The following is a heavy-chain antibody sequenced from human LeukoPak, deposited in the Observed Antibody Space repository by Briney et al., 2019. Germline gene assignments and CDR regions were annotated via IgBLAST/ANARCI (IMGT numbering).Heavy chain of an antibody. D-gene: IGHD3-3*01. CDR2: INPSGGTK. J-gene: IGHJ4*02. CDR1: GYTFTTYY. V-gene: IGHV1-46*01. CDR3: AREPPRITIFGMTPPFDY. Sequence: ASMKVSCKASGYTFTTYYLHWVRQAPGQGLEWMGIINPSGGTKTYAQNFQGRVTMTTDTSTSTAYMELRSLRSDDTAVYYCAREPPRITIFGMTPPFDYWGQGTLVTVSS.